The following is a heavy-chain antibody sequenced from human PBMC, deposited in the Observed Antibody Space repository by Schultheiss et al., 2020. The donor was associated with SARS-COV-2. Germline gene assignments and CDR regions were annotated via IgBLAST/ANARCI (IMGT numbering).Heavy chain of an antibody. J-gene: IGHJ4*02. D-gene: IGHD6-19*01. CDR3: AKCAGRGVAGHFDY. V-gene: IGHV3-23*01. Sequence: GGSLRLSCAASGFTFSSYAMSWVRQAPGKGLEWFSAISGSGGSTYYADSVKGRFTISRVNSMNTLYLQMNSLRAEDTAVYYCAKCAGRGVAGHFDYWGQGALVTVSS. CDR2: ISGSGGST. CDR1: GFTFSSYA.